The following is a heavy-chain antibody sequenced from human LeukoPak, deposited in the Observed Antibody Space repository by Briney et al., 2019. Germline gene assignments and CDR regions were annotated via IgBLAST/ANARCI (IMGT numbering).Heavy chain of an antibody. CDR1: GFTFGTYG. CDR2: IWYDGSNK. Sequence: PGGSLRLSCVASGFTFGTYGMHWVRQAPGKGLEWVAGIWYDGSNKYYADSVKGRFTISRDNSKNTLYLQMNSLRVEDTAVYYCARDRNLDFDWLDWYFDYWGQGTLVTVSS. CDR3: ARDRNLDFDWLDWYFDY. D-gene: IGHD3-9*01. J-gene: IGHJ4*02. V-gene: IGHV3-33*01.